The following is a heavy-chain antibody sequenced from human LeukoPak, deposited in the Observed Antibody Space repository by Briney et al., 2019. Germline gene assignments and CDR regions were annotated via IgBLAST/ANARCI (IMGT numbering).Heavy chain of an antibody. CDR3: AKDLNWGGR. Sequence: GGSLRLSCAASGFTFTTPAMTWVRQAPGKGLEWVSGTSGSGVTDYADSVKGRFTISRDNSKNTLYLQINSLRAEDTAVYYCAKDLNWGGRWGQGTLVTVS. CDR2: TSGSGVT. D-gene: IGHD7-27*01. J-gene: IGHJ4*02. V-gene: IGHV3-23*01. CDR1: GFTFTTPA.